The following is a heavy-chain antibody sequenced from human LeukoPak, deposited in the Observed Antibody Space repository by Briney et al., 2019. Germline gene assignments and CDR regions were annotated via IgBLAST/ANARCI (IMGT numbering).Heavy chain of an antibody. CDR3: AKKKRIAAATLFDY. D-gene: IGHD2-15*01. CDR1: GFTLSSYE. CDR2: ISSSGSTI. V-gene: IGHV3-48*03. J-gene: IGHJ4*02. Sequence: PVGSLRLSRAPSGFTLSSYEMNWVRQAPGKGLEWVSYISSSGSTIYYADSVKGRFTISRDKAKNSLYLQMNRLRGEDTAVYYCAKKKRIAAATLFDYWGEGTLVTVSS.